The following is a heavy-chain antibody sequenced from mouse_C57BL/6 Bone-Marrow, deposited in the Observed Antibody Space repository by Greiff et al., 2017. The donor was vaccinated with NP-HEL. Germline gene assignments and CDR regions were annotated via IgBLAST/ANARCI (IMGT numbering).Heavy chain of an antibody. CDR3: ALYAMDY. Sequence: VQLQQSGPELVKPGASVKIPCKASGYTFTDYNMDWVKQSHGKSLEWIGDINPNNGGTIYTQKFQGKATLTVDKSSSTAYMEHRSLTSEDTAVYYCALYAMDYWGQGTSVTVSS. CDR2: INPNNGGT. V-gene: IGHV1-18*01. J-gene: IGHJ4*01. CDR1: GYTFTDYN.